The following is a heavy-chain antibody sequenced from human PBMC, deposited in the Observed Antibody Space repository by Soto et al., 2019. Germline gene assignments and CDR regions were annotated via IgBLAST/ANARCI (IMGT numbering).Heavy chain of an antibody. CDR3: AKRYAGYFDP. D-gene: IGHD5-12*01. Sequence: SETLSLTCTVSGGSISNYYWSWIRQPPGKGLEWIGYVYYSGSTNYNPSLKSRVTISVDTSKNQFSLRLSSVTAADTAVYYCAKRYAGYFDPWGQGTLVTVSS. V-gene: IGHV4-59*08. CDR2: VYYSGST. CDR1: GGSISNYY. J-gene: IGHJ5*02.